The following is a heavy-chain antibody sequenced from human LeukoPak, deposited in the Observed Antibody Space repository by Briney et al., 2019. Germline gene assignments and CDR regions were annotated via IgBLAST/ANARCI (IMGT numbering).Heavy chain of an antibody. J-gene: IGHJ4*02. D-gene: IGHD4-17*01. CDR3: ARDFCGAYRDDYFDY. V-gene: IGHV3-7*01. CDR1: GFIFRNYS. CDR2: IKQDGSET. Sequence: PGGSLRLSCAASGFIFRNYSMSWVRRAPGKGLEWVANIKQDGSETYYVDSVRGRFTISRDNAEKSLYLQMNSLRVEDTAVYYCARDFCGAYRDDYFDYWGQGTLVTVSS.